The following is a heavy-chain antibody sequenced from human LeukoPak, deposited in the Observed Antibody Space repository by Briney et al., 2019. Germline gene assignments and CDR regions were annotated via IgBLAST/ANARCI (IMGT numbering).Heavy chain of an antibody. CDR3: AKYSDSTGAHYFDY. Sequence: GGSLRLSCAASGFTFSSYAMTWVRQAPGKGLEWVSTISGSGANTYYAGSVKGRFTISRDNSENTLSLQMNSLRVEDTALYYCAKYSDSTGAHYFDYWGQGTLVTVSS. CDR1: GFTFSSYA. J-gene: IGHJ4*02. CDR2: ISGSGANT. D-gene: IGHD2/OR15-2a*01. V-gene: IGHV3-23*01.